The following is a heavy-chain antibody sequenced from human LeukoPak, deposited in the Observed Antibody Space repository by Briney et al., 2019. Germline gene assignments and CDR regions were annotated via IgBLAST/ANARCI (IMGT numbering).Heavy chain of an antibody. CDR3: AKYGPQDSGSSHFDY. Sequence: GGSLRLSCAASGFTFSNHAMSWVRQAPGKGLEWVSAIRDSGSSTHYADSVKGRFTTSRDDSKNTLFLQMNSLRAEDTAIYYCAKYGPQDSGSSHFDYWGQGALVTVSS. CDR2: IRDSGSST. J-gene: IGHJ4*02. CDR1: GFTFSNHA. D-gene: IGHD1-26*01. V-gene: IGHV3-23*01.